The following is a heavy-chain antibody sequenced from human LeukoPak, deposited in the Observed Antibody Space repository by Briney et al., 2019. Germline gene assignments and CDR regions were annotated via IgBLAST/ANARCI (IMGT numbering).Heavy chain of an antibody. CDR2: IYYSGST. CDR1: GGSISSSSHY. D-gene: IGHD2-8*01. J-gene: IGHJ3*02. CDR3: ARVRNGGNDAFDI. V-gene: IGHV4-39*07. Sequence: SETLSLTCTVSGGSISSSSHYWGWIRQPPGKGLEWIGSIYYSGSTYYNPSLKSRVTISVDTSKNQFSLKLSSVTAADTAVYYCARVRNGGNDAFDIWGQGTMVTVSS.